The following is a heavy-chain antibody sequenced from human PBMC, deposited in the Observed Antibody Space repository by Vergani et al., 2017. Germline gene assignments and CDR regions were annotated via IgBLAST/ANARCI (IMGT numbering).Heavy chain of an antibody. V-gene: IGHV3-53*01. J-gene: IGHJ4*02. CDR3: ARVNKLAKYFDY. D-gene: IGHD5-12*01. Sequence: EVQLVESGGGLIQPGGSLRLSCAASGFTVSSNYMSWVRRAPGKGLEWVSVIYSGGSTYYADSVKGRFTISRDNSKNTLYLQMNSLRAEDTAVYYCARVNKLAKYFDYWGQGTLVTVSS. CDR1: GFTVSSNY. CDR2: IYSGGST.